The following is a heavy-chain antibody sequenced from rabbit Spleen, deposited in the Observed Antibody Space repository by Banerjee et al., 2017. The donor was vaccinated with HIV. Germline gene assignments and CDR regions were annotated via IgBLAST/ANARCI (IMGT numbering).Heavy chain of an antibody. D-gene: IGHD7-1*01. J-gene: IGHJ6*01. CDR3: ARDTGTSFSSYGMDL. V-gene: IGHV1S40*01. CDR1: GFSFSSSDY. CDR2: IAGDSSGFT. Sequence: QSLEESGGDLVKPVASLTLTCTASGFSFSSSDYMCWVSQAPGKGLEWISCIAGDSSGFTYSATWAKGRFTCSVTSSTTVTLQMTSLTVADTATYFCARDTGTSFSSYGMDLWGPGTLVTVS.